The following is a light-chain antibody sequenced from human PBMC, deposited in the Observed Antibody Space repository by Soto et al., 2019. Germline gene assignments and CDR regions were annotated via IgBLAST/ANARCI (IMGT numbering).Light chain of an antibody. CDR1: QSISRY. J-gene: IGKJ1*01. CDR3: QQSYTST. Sequence: DIQMTQYPSSLSASVGDRVTITCRASQSISRYLNWYQQKPGKAPKLLIYGASSLQSGVPSRSSGSASGTDFTLTISSLQPEDFATYYCQQSYTSTFGQGTKVDIK. V-gene: IGKV1-39*01. CDR2: GAS.